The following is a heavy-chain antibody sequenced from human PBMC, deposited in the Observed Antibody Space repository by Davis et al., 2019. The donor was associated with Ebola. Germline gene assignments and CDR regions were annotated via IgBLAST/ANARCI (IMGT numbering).Heavy chain of an antibody. CDR1: GFTFSSYG. Sequence: PGGSLRLSCAASGFTFSSYGMHWVRQSPVKGLEWVAVISYDGSNKYFADSVKGRFTISRDKSNNTLYLQMNSLSGDDTAVYYCATCGFCISTSGVDYWGQGTLVSVSS. D-gene: IGHD6-19*01. CDR2: ISYDGSNK. V-gene: IGHV3-30*03. CDR3: ATCGFCISTSGVDY. J-gene: IGHJ4*02.